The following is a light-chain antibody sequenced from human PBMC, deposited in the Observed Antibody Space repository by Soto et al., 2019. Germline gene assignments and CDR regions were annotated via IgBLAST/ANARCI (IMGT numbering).Light chain of an antibody. CDR2: GDN. CDR1: TSNIGAPYD. Sequence: QSVLTQPPSVSGAPGQRVSISCTGSTSNIGAPYDVHWYQHLPGTAPKLLIYGDNNRPSGVPDRFSGSKSGTSASLAITRLQAEDEADYYRQSYDISLHTYVFGTGTKVTVL. J-gene: IGLJ1*01. CDR3: QSYDISLHTYV. V-gene: IGLV1-40*01.